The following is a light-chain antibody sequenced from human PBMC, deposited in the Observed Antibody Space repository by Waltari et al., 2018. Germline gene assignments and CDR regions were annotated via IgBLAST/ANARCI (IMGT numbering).Light chain of an antibody. Sequence: DIQMTQPPSSLSASVGDRVTITCRASQNIYNYLNWYQQRPGKAPKLLIYAASSLQSGVPSRFSGSGSGTDFTLTISSLQPEDFATYYCQQSHNTPRTFGQGTKVEIK. J-gene: IGKJ1*01. CDR1: QNIYNY. CDR2: AAS. V-gene: IGKV1-39*01. CDR3: QQSHNTPRT.